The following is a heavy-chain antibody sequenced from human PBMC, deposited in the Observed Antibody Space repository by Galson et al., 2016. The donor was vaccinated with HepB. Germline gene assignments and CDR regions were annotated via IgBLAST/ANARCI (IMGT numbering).Heavy chain of an antibody. J-gene: IGHJ5*02. Sequence: SETLSLTCTVSGGSISSHYWSWIRQPPGKGLEWIGYIYNSGSTAYNPSLKSRVTISVDTSKKQFSLKVTSVTAADTAVYYCARDEGWFHPWGQGSLVTVSS. CDR2: IYNSGST. CDR3: ARDEGWFHP. CDR1: GGSISSHY. V-gene: IGHV4-59*11.